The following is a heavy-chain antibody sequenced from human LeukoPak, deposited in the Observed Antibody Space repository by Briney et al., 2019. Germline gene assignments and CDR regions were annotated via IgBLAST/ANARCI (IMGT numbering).Heavy chain of an antibody. CDR1: GGSFSGYY. Sequence: PSETLSLTCAVYGGSFSGYYRSWIRQPPGKRLEWIGEINHSGSTNYNPSLKSRVTISVDTSKNQFSLKLSSVTAADTAVYYCARGPELPGWVAGDYWGQGTLVTVSS. CDR3: ARGPELPGWVAGDY. CDR2: INHSGST. V-gene: IGHV4-34*01. J-gene: IGHJ4*02. D-gene: IGHD2-15*01.